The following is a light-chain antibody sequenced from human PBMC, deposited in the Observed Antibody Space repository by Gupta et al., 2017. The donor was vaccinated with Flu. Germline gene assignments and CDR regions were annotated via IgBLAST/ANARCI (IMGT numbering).Light chain of an antibody. CDR1: QSIGSW. CDR3: QRYDSLWT. J-gene: IGKJ1*01. CDR2: KAS. Sequence: SPSTLSASVGDRVTITCRASQSIGSWLAWYQQKPGKVPKLLIYKASSLESGVPSRFSGSGSGTEFTLTISSLQPDDFATYYCQRYDSLWTFGQGTRVEIK. V-gene: IGKV1-5*03.